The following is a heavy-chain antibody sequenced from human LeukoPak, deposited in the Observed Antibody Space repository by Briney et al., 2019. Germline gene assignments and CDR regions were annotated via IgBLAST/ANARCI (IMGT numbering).Heavy chain of an antibody. CDR1: GYTFTGYY. CDR2: INPNSGGT. V-gene: IGHV1-2*04. D-gene: IGHD6-13*01. J-gene: IGHJ6*02. Sequence: ASVKVSCKASGYTFTGYYMHWVRQAPGQGLEWMGWINPNSGGTNYAQKFQGWVTMTRDTSISTAYMELSRLRSDDTAVYYCARGLSGYSSSWYRGVYLSGYYGMDVWGQGTTVTVSS. CDR3: ARGLSGYSSSWYRGVYLSGYYGMDV.